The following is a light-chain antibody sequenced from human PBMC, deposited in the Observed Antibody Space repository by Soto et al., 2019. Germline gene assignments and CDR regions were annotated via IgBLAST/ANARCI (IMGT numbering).Light chain of an antibody. V-gene: IGLV1-44*01. CDR1: SSNIGRNT. J-gene: IGLJ1*01. CDR2: SNN. CDR3: AAWDDGLTGLYV. Sequence: SVLTQSPSASGTPGQRVTISCSGSSSNIGRNTVNWYQQRPGMAPKLLIYSNNQRPSGVPDRFSGSKSGTSASLAISGLLSEDEADYFCAAWDDGLTGLYVFGAGTKLTVL.